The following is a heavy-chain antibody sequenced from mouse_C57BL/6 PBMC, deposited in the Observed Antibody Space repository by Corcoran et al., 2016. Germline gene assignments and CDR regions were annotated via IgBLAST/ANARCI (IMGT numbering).Heavy chain of an antibody. J-gene: IGHJ3*01. CDR1: GYTFTSYG. CDR3: ASGYYGSSLGRFAY. V-gene: IGHV1-81*01. D-gene: IGHD1-1*01. Sequence: QVQLQQSGAELARPGASVKLSCKASGYTFTSYGISWVKQRTGQGLEWIGEIYPRSGNTYYNEKFKGKATLTADKSSSTAYMELRSLTSEDSAVYFCASGYYGSSLGRFAYWGQGTLVTVSA. CDR2: IYPRSGNT.